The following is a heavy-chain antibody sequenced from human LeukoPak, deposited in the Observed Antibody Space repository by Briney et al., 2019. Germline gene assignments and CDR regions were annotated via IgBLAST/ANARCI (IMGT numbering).Heavy chain of an antibody. CDR2: IYYSGTT. V-gene: IGHV4-31*03. Sequence: NASETLSLTCTVSGGSISSGGYYWSWIRQHPGKGLEWIGYIYYSGTTYYNPSLKSRLTISVDTSKNQSSLKLSSVTAADTAVYYCAREYSYSYYFDYWGQGTLVTVSS. J-gene: IGHJ4*02. CDR3: AREYSYSYYFDY. CDR1: GGSISSGGYY. D-gene: IGHD5-18*01.